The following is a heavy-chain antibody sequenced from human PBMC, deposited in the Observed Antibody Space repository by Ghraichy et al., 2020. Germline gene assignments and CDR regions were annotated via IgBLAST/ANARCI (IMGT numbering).Heavy chain of an antibody. CDR3: VRDMEFVGHTYGSFDN. CDR2: INPNNDKT. V-gene: IGHV1-2*02. J-gene: IGHJ4*02. D-gene: IGHD3-10*01. CDR1: GYTFIAHY. Sequence: ASVKVSCKASGYTFIAHYVHWLRQAPGQGLQWIGWINPNNDKTDYSWKFRGRVTMSKDTSLSTIYMELRGLTSHDTAVYYCVRDMEFVGHTYGSFDNWGQGALVTVSS.